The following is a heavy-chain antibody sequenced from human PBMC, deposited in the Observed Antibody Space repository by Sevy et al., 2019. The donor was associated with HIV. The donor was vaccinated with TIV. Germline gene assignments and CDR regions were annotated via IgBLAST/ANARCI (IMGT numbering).Heavy chain of an antibody. CDR1: GFTFSSYV. V-gene: IGHV3-23*01. D-gene: IGHD2-15*01. CDR2: ISGSGGST. CDR3: AKETAKAAVFDY. Sequence: GGSLRLSCAASGFTFSSYVISWVRQAPGKGLEWVSAISGSGGSTYYADSVKGRFTISRDSSKNTLSLQMNSLRAEDTAIYYCAKETAKAAVFDYWGQGTLVTVSS. J-gene: IGHJ4*02.